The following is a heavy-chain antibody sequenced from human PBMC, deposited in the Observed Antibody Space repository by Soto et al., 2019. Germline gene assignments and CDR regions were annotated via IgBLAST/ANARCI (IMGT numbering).Heavy chain of an antibody. V-gene: IGHV3-9*01. D-gene: IGHD3-9*01. CDR3: AKDRDYDIRRGMDV. J-gene: IGHJ6*02. CDR2: ISWNSGNK. CDR1: GFTLDDYA. Sequence: EVQLVESGGGLVQPGRSLRLSCAASGFTLDDYAMHWVRQAPGKGLEWVSGISWNSGNKGYADSVKGRFTISRDNANNSLYLQMNSLRADDTALYYCAKDRDYDIRRGMDVWGQGTTVTVSS.